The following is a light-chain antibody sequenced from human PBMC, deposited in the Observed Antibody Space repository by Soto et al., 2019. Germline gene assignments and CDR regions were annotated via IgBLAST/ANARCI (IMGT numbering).Light chain of an antibody. J-gene: IGKJ1*01. CDR1: QSLEYSDGNSY. CDR3: MQGTHWPWT. CDR2: KVS. Sequence: DVVMTQSPLSLPVTPGQPASISCRSSQSLEYSDGNSYLNWFQQRPGQSPRRLIYKVSNRDSGVPDRFSGSGSGTDFTLKISRVEAEDVGVYYCMQGTHWPWTFGQWTKVEIK. V-gene: IGKV2-30*01.